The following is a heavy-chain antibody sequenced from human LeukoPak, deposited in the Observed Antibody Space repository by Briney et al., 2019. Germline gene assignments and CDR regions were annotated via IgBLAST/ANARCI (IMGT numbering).Heavy chain of an antibody. CDR3: ARLLRGSAFDI. Sequence: GGSLRLSCAASGFTLSSYWMHWVRQVPGKGLVWVSRIRSDGGDTTYADSVKGRFTISRDNAKNTLYLQMNSLTAEDTAVYYCARLLRGSAFDIWGQGTMVIVSS. V-gene: IGHV3-74*01. CDR2: IRSDGGDT. CDR1: GFTLSSYW. J-gene: IGHJ3*02. D-gene: IGHD3-10*01.